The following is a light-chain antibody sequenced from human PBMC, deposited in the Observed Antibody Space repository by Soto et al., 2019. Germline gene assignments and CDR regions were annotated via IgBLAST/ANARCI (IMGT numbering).Light chain of an antibody. Sequence: QSPLTQPASVSGSPGQSITISCTGTSSDVGGYNYVSWYQQHPGKAPKLMIYEVSNRPSGVSNRFSGSKFGNTTSLTISGLQAEDEDDYYCSSYTRSSTRVFGTGTQLPVL. CDR3: SSYTRSSTRV. V-gene: IGLV2-14*01. J-gene: IGLJ1*01. CDR1: SSDVGGYNY. CDR2: EVS.